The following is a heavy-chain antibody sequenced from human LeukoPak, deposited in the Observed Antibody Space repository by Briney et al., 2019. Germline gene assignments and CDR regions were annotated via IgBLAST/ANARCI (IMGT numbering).Heavy chain of an antibody. D-gene: IGHD5-24*01. J-gene: IGHJ4*02. CDR3: ARSERWLQPAFDY. V-gene: IGHV4-61*02. Sequence: SETPSLTCTVSGGSISSGSYYWSWIRQPAGKGLEWIGRIYTSGSTNYNPSLKSRVTISVDTSKNQFSLKLSSVTAADTAVYYCARSERWLQPAFDYWGQGTLVTVSS. CDR1: GGSISSGSYY. CDR2: IYTSGST.